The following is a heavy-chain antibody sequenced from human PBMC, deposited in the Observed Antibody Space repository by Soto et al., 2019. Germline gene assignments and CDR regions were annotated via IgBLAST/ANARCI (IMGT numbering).Heavy chain of an antibody. V-gene: IGHV4-59*01. Sequence: RSLTCTVSGGSISSYYWSWIRQPPGKGLEWIGYIYYSGSTNYNPSLKSRVTISVDTSKNQFSLKLSSVTAADTAVYYCARDSYDSSGYYRAIDYWGQGTLVTVSS. CDR1: GGSISSYY. CDR2: IYYSGST. D-gene: IGHD3-22*01. CDR3: ARDSYDSSGYYRAIDY. J-gene: IGHJ4*02.